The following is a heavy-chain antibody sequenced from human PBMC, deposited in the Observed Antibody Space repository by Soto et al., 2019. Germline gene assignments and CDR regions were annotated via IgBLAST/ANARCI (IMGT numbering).Heavy chain of an antibody. CDR2: IDNSGGST. CDR1: GFTFSNYA. CDR3: AKFYFDTSAYAPRGYFDV. Sequence: GGSLRLSCAASGFTFSNYAMNWVRQAPGKGLEWVSGIDNSGGSTYYADSVRGRFTISRDNSKNTLYLQMNSLRAEDTAVYYCAKFYFDTSAYAPRGYFDVWGRGALVTVSS. J-gene: IGHJ2*01. V-gene: IGHV3-23*01. D-gene: IGHD3-22*01.